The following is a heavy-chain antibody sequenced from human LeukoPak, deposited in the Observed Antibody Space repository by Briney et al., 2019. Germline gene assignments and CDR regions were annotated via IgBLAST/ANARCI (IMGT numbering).Heavy chain of an antibody. CDR2: IWYDGSKK. CDR3: ARDYCSTTSCLDY. D-gene: IGHD2-2*01. Sequence: PGGSLRLSCAASGFSFSDHGMHWVRQAPGKGLEWVAVIWYDGSKKYFADSVKGRFTISRDDSKNTLYLQMNSLRAKDTAVYYCARDYCSTTSCLDYWGQGTLVTVSS. CDR1: GFSFSDHG. J-gene: IGHJ4*02. V-gene: IGHV3-33*01.